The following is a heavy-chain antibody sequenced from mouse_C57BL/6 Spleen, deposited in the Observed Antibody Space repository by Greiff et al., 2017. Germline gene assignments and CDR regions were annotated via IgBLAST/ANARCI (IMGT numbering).Heavy chain of an antibody. V-gene: IGHV1-81*01. CDR2: IYPRSGNT. D-gene: IGHD1-1*01. Sequence: VQLQQSGAELARPGASVKLSCKASGYTFTSYGISWVKQRTGQGLEWIGEIYPRSGNTYYNEKFKGKATLTADKSSSTAYMELRSLTSEDSAVYFCARSHTTPSPGYFDYWGQGTTLTVSS. CDR3: ARSHTTPSPGYFDY. CDR1: GYTFTSYG. J-gene: IGHJ2*01.